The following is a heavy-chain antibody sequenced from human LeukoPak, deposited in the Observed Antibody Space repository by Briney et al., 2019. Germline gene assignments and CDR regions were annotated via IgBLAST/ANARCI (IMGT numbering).Heavy chain of an antibody. CDR3: ARDQTVVTDY. V-gene: IGHV4-39*07. J-gene: IGHJ4*02. D-gene: IGHD4-23*01. CDR1: GGSISSSSYY. Sequence: SETLSLTCTVSGGSISSSSYYWGWIRQPPGKGLEWIGSIYYSGSTYYNPSLKSRVTISVDTSKNQFSLKLSSVTAADTAVYYCARDQTVVTDYWGRGTLVTVSS. CDR2: IYYSGST.